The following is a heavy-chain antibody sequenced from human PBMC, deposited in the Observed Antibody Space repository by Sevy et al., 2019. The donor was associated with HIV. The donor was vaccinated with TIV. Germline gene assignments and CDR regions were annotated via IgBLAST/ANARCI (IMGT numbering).Heavy chain of an antibody. CDR3: ATRGAGYFDY. CDR2: IYYSGST. CDR1: GGSISSSSYY. V-gene: IGHV4-39*01. J-gene: IGHJ4*02. D-gene: IGHD3-10*01. Sequence: SETLSLTCTVSGGSISSSSYYWGWIRQPPGKGLEWIGSIYYSGSTYYNPSLKSRVTISVDTSKNQFSLKLSSVTAADTAGYYCATRGAGYFDYWGQGTLVTVSS.